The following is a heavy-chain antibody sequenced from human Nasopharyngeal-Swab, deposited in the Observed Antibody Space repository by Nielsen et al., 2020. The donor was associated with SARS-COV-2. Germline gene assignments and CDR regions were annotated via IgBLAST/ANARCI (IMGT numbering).Heavy chain of an antibody. Sequence: GESLKISCAASGFIFSTYAMHWVRQAPGKGLEWVALISYDGSSNYYAHSVKGRFTISRDNSKNTLYLQMNSLRGEDTAVHYCARPARRGLNWFDPWGQGTLVTVSS. D-gene: IGHD3-22*01. J-gene: IGHJ5*02. CDR3: ARPARRGLNWFDP. CDR1: GFIFSTYA. V-gene: IGHV3-30-3*01. CDR2: ISYDGSSN.